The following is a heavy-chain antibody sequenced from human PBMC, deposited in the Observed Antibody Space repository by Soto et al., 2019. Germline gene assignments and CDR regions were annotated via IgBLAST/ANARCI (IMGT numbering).Heavy chain of an antibody. CDR1: GGTFSRHA. CDR3: ARASIHGSSWYFWFDP. CDR2: IIPLFGTT. D-gene: IGHD6-13*01. J-gene: IGHJ5*02. Sequence: QVQLVQSGAELRKPGSSVKVSCKSSGGTFSRHAINWVRQAPGQGLEWMGGIIPLFGTTNYAQKFKGKLTINADESANTTDMEQSSLKSEDAAVYFCARASIHGSSWYFWFDPWGQGTLVTVSS. V-gene: IGHV1-69*01.